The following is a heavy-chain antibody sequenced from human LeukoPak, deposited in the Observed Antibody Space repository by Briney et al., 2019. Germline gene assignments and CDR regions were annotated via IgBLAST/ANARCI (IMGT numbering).Heavy chain of an antibody. CDR2: ISGSGGST. D-gene: IGHD2-2*01. V-gene: IGHV3-23*01. Sequence: PGGSLRLPCAASGFTFNNYAMTWVRQAPGKGLEWVSGISGSGGSTYYADSVKGRFTISRDNSKNTLYLQMNSLRAEDTAVYYCAKDLSCSSASCRPDYWGQGTLVTVSS. CDR3: AKDLSCSSASCRPDY. CDR1: GFTFNNYA. J-gene: IGHJ4*02.